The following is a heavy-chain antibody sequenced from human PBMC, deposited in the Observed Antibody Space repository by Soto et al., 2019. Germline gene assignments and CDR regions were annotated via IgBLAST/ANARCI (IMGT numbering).Heavy chain of an antibody. J-gene: IGHJ6*02. D-gene: IGHD3-16*01. V-gene: IGHV5-51*01. CDR1: GCSFTSYW. CDR2: IYPGDSDT. Sequence: PGESLKISCKGSGCSFTSYWIGWVRQMPGKGLEWMGIIYPGDSDTRYSPSFQGQVTISADKSISTAYLQWSSLKASDTAMYYCATSTRAGGGGFYYYGMDVWGQGTTVTVSS. CDR3: ATSTRAGGGGFYYYGMDV.